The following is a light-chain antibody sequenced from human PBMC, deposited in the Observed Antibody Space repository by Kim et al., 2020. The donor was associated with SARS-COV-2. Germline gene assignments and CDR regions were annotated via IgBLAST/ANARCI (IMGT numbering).Light chain of an antibody. J-gene: IGLJ1*01. Sequence: SSELTQDPAVSVALGQTVRITCQGDSLRSYYASWYQQKPGQAPVLVIYGKNNQPSGIPDRFSGSSSGNTASLTITGAQAEDEADYYCDSRDSSGYHYVFGTGTKVTVL. CDR1: SLRSYY. V-gene: IGLV3-19*01. CDR2: GKN. CDR3: DSRDSSGYHYV.